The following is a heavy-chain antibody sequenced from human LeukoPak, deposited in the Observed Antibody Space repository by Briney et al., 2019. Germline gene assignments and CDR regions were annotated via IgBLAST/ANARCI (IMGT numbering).Heavy chain of an antibody. D-gene: IGHD6-13*01. CDR2: ISSSSSYS. V-gene: IGHV3-11*03. CDR1: GIPFSDYY. CDR3: AAGTAADF. Sequence: GSLRLSCIVSGIPFSDYYMNWIRQAPGKGLEWISYISSSSSYSDYADSVKGRFTISRDNAKSALYLQLNSLRLEDTAVYYCAAGTAADFWGQGTLVTVSS. J-gene: IGHJ4*02.